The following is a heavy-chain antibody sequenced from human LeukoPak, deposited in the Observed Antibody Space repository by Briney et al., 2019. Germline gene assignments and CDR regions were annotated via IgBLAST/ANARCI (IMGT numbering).Heavy chain of an antibody. CDR1: GFTFSSYN. J-gene: IGHJ4*02. D-gene: IGHD7-27*01. Sequence: GGSLRLSCAASGFTFSSYNMHWVRQAPGKELEWVAFIHYDGTDTYFPDSVKGRFTISRDNSNNTLYLQINSLRDDDTGVYYCARDDWGFEYWGQGTLVTVSS. V-gene: IGHV3-30*02. CDR3: ARDDWGFEY. CDR2: IHYDGTDT.